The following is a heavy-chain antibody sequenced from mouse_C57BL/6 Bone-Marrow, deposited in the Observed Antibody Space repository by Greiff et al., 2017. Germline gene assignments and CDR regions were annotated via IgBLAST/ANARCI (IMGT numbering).Heavy chain of an antibody. J-gene: IGHJ3*01. Sequence: EVQLQQSGAELVRPGASVKLSCTASGFNIKDDYMHWVKQRPEQGLEWIGWIDPENGDTEYASKFQGKATITADTSSNTAYLQRSSLTSEDTAVYYCTEGYYWFAYWGQGTLVTVSA. V-gene: IGHV14-4*01. CDR1: GFNIKDDY. CDR2: IDPENGDT. D-gene: IGHD2-3*01. CDR3: TEGYYWFAY.